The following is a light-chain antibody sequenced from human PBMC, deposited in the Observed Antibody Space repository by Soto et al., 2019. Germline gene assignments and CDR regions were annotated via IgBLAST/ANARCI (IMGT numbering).Light chain of an antibody. Sequence: EIEMTQSPATLSVSPGERATLSCRASQSVSSRLAWYQQKPGQAPRLLIYGASTRATGVPARFSGSGSGTEFTLTISSLQSEDFAVYFCQQYHNWPTFGQGTKVEI. J-gene: IGKJ1*01. CDR2: GAS. CDR1: QSVSSR. V-gene: IGKV3-15*01. CDR3: QQYHNWPT.